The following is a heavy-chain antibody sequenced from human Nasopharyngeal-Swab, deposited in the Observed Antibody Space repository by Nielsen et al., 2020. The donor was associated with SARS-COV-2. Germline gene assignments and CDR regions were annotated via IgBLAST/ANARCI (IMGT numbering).Heavy chain of an antibody. V-gene: IGHV4-59*08. J-gene: IGHJ2*01. D-gene: IGHD6-19*01. CDR2: IYYSGST. CDR1: GGSISRYY. CDR3: ARQPRYSSGWYRYFDL. Sequence: SETLSLTCTVSGGSISRYYWSWIRQPPGKGLEWIGYIYYSGSTNYNPSLKSRVTISVDTPKNQFSLKLSSVTAADTAVYYCARQPRYSSGWYRYFDLWGRGTLVTVSS.